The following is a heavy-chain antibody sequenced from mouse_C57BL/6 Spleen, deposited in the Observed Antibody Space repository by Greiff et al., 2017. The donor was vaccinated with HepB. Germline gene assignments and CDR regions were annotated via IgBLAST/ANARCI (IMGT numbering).Heavy chain of an antibody. CDR1: GYTFTDYE. Sequence: VQLQQSGAELVRPGASVTLSCKASGYTFTDYEMHWVKQTPVHGLEWIGAIDPETGGTAYNQKFKGKAILTADKSSSTAYMELRSLTSEDSAVYYCTRGDSYGSSAGAMDYWGQGTSVTVSS. CDR3: TRGDSYGSSAGAMDY. CDR2: IDPETGGT. V-gene: IGHV1-15*01. D-gene: IGHD1-1*01. J-gene: IGHJ4*01.